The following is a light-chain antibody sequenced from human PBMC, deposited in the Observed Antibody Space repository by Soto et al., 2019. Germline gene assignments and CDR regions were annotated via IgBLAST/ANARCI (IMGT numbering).Light chain of an antibody. V-gene: IGKV1-5*03. J-gene: IGKJ1*01. CDR3: QQYKTYWT. Sequence: DIQMTQSPSTLSASVGDRVTITCRASQSIYDWLAWYQQKPGKAPKLLIYKASNLESGVPSRFSGSASGTEFTLSISSLQPYDFATYYCQQYKTYWTFGQGTKVEIK. CDR1: QSIYDW. CDR2: KAS.